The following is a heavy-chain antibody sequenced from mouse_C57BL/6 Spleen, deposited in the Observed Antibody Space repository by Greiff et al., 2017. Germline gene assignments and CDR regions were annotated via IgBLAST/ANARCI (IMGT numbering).Heavy chain of an antibody. CDR3: ARCGITSYFDY. CDR2: IDPSDSYT. D-gene: IGHD2-4*01. Sequence: QVQLQQPGAELVKPGASVKLSCKASGYTFTSYWMQWVKQRPGQGLEWIGEIDPSDSYTNYNQKFKGKATLTVDTSSSTAYMQLSSLASEDSAVYYCARCGITSYFDYWGQGTTLTVSS. V-gene: IGHV1-50*01. J-gene: IGHJ2*01. CDR1: GYTFTSYW.